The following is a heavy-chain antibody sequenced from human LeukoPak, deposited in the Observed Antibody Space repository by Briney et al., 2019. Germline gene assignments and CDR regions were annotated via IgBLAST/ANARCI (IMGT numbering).Heavy chain of an antibody. J-gene: IGHJ4*02. CDR2: INHSGST. CDR3: ARGTDYVWGSYRRDFDY. V-gene: IGHV4-34*01. CDR1: GGSFSGYY. Sequence: PSETLSLTCAVYGGSFSGYYWSWIRQPPGRGLEWIGEINHSGSTNYNPSLKSRVTISVDTSKNQFSLKLSSVTAADTAVYYCARGTDYVWGSYRRDFDYWGQGTLVTVSS. D-gene: IGHD3-16*02.